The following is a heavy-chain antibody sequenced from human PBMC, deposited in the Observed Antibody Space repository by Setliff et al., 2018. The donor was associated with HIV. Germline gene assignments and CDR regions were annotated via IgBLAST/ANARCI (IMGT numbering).Heavy chain of an antibody. D-gene: IGHD6-13*01. Sequence: PSETLSLTCAIYGGSFSGNYWSWIRQPPGKGLEWIGEINYSGTTNHNPFLKSRVTISVDTSKNEFSLKLSSVTAADTAVYYCARDGRHDRNSWFITHQYFKHWGQGTLVTVSS. CDR3: ARDGRHDRNSWFITHQYFKH. CDR1: GGSFSGNY. CDR2: INYSGTT. J-gene: IGHJ1*01. V-gene: IGHV4-34*01.